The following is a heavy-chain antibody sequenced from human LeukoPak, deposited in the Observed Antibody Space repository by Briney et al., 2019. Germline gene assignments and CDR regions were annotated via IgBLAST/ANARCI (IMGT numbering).Heavy chain of an antibody. Sequence: SQTLSLTCTVSGDSISSGDYYWSWIRQPAGKGLEWIGRISSSGSTNYNPALKSRVTISVDTSKNQFSLKLSSVTAADTAVYYCARHRLRQWRALPWYFDLWGRGTLVTVSS. CDR1: GDSISSGDYY. V-gene: IGHV4-61*02. D-gene: IGHD6-19*01. J-gene: IGHJ2*01. CDR2: ISSSGST. CDR3: ARHRLRQWRALPWYFDL.